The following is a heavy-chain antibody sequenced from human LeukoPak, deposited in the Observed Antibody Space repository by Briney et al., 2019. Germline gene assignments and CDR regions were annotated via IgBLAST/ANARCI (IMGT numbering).Heavy chain of an antibody. CDR1: GFTFSSYA. CDR3: ARETVDWNYDY. Sequence: GRSLRLSCAASGFTFSSYAMHWVRQAPGKGLEWVAVISYDGSNKYYADSVKGRFTISRDNSKNTLYLQMNSLRAEDTAVYYCARETVDWNYDYWGQGTLVTVSS. V-gene: IGHV3-30-3*01. D-gene: IGHD1-7*01. J-gene: IGHJ4*02. CDR2: ISYDGSNK.